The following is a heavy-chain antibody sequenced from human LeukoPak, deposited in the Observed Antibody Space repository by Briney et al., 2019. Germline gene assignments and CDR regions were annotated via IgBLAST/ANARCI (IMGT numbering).Heavy chain of an antibody. CDR1: GCRFTSYW. CDR3: ARQIGDCFDY. CDR2: IYPGDSDT. D-gene: IGHD3-22*01. J-gene: IGHJ4*02. Sequence: GEPLKISFQGSGCRFTSYWIGWVRQMPGKGLGWMGIIYPGDSDTRYSPSFQGQVTISADKSISTAYLQWSSLKASDTAMYYCARQIGDCFDYWGQGTLVTVSS. V-gene: IGHV5-51*01.